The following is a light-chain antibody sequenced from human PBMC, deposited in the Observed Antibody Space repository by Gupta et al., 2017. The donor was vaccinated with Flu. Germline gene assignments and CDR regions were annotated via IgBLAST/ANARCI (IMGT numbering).Light chain of an antibody. CDR3: QSYDNSLSGSRV. CDR2: GNS. CDR1: SSNNGAGYD. J-gene: IGLJ3*02. V-gene: IGLV1-40*01. Sequence: QSVLTQPPSVPGAPGQRVTISCTGSSSNNGAGYDVHWYQQLPGTAPNLLIYGNSNRPSGVPDRFSGSNSGTSASLAITGLQAEDEADYYGQSYDNSLSGSRVFGGGTKLTGL.